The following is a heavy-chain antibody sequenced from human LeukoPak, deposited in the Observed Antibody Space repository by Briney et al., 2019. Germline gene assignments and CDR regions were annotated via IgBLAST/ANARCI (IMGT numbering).Heavy chain of an antibody. Sequence: PSETLSLTCTVSGGSISSSSYYWGWIRQPPGKGLEWIGGMYYSGSAYYNPSLKSRVTISVDMSKNQFSLKLRSVSAADAAVYYCARRHEYGDSDRNWFGPWGQGTLVAVSS. D-gene: IGHD4-17*01. V-gene: IGHV4-39*01. CDR1: GGSISSSSYY. CDR3: ARRHEYGDSDRNWFGP. CDR2: MYYSGSA. J-gene: IGHJ5*02.